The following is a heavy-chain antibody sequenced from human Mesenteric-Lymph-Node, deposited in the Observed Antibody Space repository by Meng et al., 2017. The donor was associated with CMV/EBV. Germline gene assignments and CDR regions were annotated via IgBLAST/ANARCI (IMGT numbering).Heavy chain of an antibody. D-gene: IGHD3-10*01. CDR3: ARWELDY. J-gene: IGHJ4*02. Sequence: ASVKVSCKASGYTFTDYYIHWVRQAPGQGLEWMGWVNPNSGGTNYAQEFQGRVTMTSDTSISTLYMELTGLRSDDTALYYCARWELDYWGQGTLVTVSS. V-gene: IGHV1-2*02. CDR1: GYTFTDYY. CDR2: VNPNSGGT.